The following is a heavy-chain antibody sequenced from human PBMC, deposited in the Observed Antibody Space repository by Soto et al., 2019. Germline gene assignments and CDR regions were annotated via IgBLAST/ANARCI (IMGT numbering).Heavy chain of an antibody. CDR2: IYYSGNT. D-gene: IGHD3-10*01. CDR1: GDPLNTGGYY. V-gene: IGHV4-31*03. CDR3: ARVSSDWFDP. Sequence: QLQLQESGPGLVEPSQTLALTCTVSGDPLNTGGYYWSWIRHLPGKGLEWLGYIYYSGNTYYNPSLKGRVNISGDMSKKQFSLRLSSVTAADTAVYHCARVSSDWFDPWGPGIQVTVSS. J-gene: IGHJ5*02.